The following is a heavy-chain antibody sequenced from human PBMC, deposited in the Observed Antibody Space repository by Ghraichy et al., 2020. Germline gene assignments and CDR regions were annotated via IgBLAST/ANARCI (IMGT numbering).Heavy chain of an antibody. J-gene: IGHJ6*02. CDR3: ARPILPSRYYPWDV. Sequence: SETLSLTCTVSGGSLSSNDFYWGWIRQPPGKGLEWIGSINYRGKTYYNPSLKSRVSMSVDMSTNQFSLTLSSVTAADTAVYYCARPILPSRYYPWDVWGQGTTGTVSS. CDR2: INYRGKT. V-gene: IGHV4-39*01. CDR1: GGSLSSNDFY. D-gene: IGHD3-9*01.